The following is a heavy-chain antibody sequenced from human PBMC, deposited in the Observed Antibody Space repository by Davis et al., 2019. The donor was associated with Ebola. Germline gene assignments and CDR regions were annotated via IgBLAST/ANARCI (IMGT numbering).Heavy chain of an antibody. J-gene: IGHJ4*02. CDR1: GFSFSSYS. D-gene: IGHD5-18*01. V-gene: IGHV3-21*06. CDR3: VPGTWI. CDR2: ISSSSSYI. Sequence: GESLKISCAASGFSFSSYSMNWVRQAPGKGLEWVSSISSSSSYIYYADSVKSRFTISRDNARNLLYLQMNSLRAEDTAIYYCVPGTWIRGQGTLVTVSS.